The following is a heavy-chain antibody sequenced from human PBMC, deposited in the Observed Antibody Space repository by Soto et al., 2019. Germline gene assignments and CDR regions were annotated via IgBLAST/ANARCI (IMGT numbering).Heavy chain of an antibody. V-gene: IGHV3-23*01. CDR2: ISGSGGST. J-gene: IGHJ5*02. CDR3: ANNNWFDP. CDR1: GGSFSGYY. Sequence: PSETPSLTCAVYGGSFSGYYWSWVRQAPGKGLEWVSAISGSGGSTYYADSVKGRFTISRDNSKNTLYLQMNSLRAEDTAVYYCANNNWFDPWGQGTLVTVSS.